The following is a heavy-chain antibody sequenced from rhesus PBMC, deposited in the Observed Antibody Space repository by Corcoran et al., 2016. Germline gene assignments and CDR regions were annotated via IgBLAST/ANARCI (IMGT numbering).Heavy chain of an antibody. D-gene: IGHD3-40*01. CDR1: GGSISSGYYY. CDR2: ITYRAST. Sequence: QVQLQESGPGLVKPSETLSLTCAVSGGSISSGYYYWSWIRQPPGKGLEWIGYITYRASTSYNPSLKSRVTISRDTSKNQVSLKLSSVTAADTAVYYCARRGTTITGLGHWGQGVLVTVSS. J-gene: IGHJ4*01. CDR3: ARRGTTITGLGH. V-gene: IGHV4-122*02.